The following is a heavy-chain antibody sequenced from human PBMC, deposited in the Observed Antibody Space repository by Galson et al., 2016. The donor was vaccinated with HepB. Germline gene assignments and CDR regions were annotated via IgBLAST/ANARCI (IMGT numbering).Heavy chain of an antibody. D-gene: IGHD2-8*01. CDR1: GGSINSGDHY. Sequence: TLSLTCTVSGGSINSGDHYWSWIRQTPGKGLEWIGYIYYTGSAYYNPSLQSRVIISGDTSKNQFSLTLRSVTAADTAVYYCGREDMVYAVYYHGMDVWGQGTTVTVSS. CDR2: IYYTGSA. CDR3: GREDMVYAVYYHGMDV. V-gene: IGHV4-30-4*01. J-gene: IGHJ6*02.